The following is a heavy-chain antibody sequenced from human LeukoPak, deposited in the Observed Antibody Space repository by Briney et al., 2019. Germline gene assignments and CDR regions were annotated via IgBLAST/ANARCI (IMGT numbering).Heavy chain of an antibody. D-gene: IGHD3/OR15-3a*01. CDR1: GFSFRNYW. J-gene: IGHJ3*02. Sequence: PGGSLRLSCAASGFSFRNYWMSWVRQAPGKGLEWVADIKQDGSEKYYVDSVKGRFTISRDNAKNSLYLEMNSLRAEDMAVYYCARSLYVSWTGYHHGSDIWGQGTMVTVSS. CDR3: ARSLYVSWTGYHHGSDI. CDR2: IKQDGSEK. V-gene: IGHV3-7*01.